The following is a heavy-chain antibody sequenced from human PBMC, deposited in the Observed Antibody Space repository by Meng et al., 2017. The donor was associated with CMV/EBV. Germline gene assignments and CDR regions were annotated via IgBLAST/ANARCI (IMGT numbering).Heavy chain of an antibody. CDR1: GYTFTGYY. CDR3: ARDLEVAGYYYYGMDV. CDR2: INPNSGGT. J-gene: IGHJ6*02. V-gene: IGHV1-2*02. Sequence: ASVKVSCKASGYTFTGYYMYWARQAPGQGLEWMGWINPNSGGTKYAQKFQGRVTMTRDTSISTAYMEVSRLRSDDTAVYYCARDLEVAGYYYYGMDVWGQGTTVTVSS. D-gene: IGHD3-3*01.